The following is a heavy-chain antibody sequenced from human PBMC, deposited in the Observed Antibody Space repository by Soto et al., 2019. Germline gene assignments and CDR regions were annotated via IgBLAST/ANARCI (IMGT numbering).Heavy chain of an antibody. CDR3: ASRGYDFWSGLDP. D-gene: IGHD3-3*01. V-gene: IGHV1-3*04. CDR1: GYTFTAYG. J-gene: IGHJ5*02. CDR2: INTGNGHT. Sequence: VEVSCKASGYTFTAYGIHWVRQAPGQRLGWMGWINTGNGHTKYSQKFQGRVTITRDTSARTAYMELNSLRSEDTAVYYCASRGYDFWSGLDPWGQGTLVTVSS.